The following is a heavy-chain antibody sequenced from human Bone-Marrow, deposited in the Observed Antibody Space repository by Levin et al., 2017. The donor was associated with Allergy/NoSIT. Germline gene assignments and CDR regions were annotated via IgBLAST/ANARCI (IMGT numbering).Heavy chain of an antibody. CDR3: ARGRPRLIVVVPAAIHYFDY. CDR2: INHSGST. J-gene: IGHJ4*02. D-gene: IGHD2-2*01. CDR1: GGSFSGYY. Sequence: PSETLSLTCAVYGGSFSGYYWSWIRQPPGKGLEWIGEINHSGSTNYNPSLKSRVTISVDTSKNQFSLKLSSVTAADTAVYYCARGRPRLIVVVPAAIHYFDYWGQGTLVTVSS. V-gene: IGHV4-34*01.